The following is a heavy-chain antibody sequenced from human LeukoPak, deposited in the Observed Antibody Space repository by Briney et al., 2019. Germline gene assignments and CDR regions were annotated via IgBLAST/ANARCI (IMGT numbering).Heavy chain of an antibody. V-gene: IGHV3-30*02. J-gene: IGHJ5*02. Sequence: GGSLRLSCAASGFTFSNYAMHWVRQAPGKGLEWVAFIRYDGSNEYYADSVKGRFTISRDNSKNTLYLQMNSLRAEDTAVYYCAKDLVPVRGVIRPRDNWFDPWGQGTLVTVSS. D-gene: IGHD3-10*02. CDR3: AKDLVPVRGVIRPRDNWFDP. CDR1: GFTFSNYA. CDR2: IRYDGSNE.